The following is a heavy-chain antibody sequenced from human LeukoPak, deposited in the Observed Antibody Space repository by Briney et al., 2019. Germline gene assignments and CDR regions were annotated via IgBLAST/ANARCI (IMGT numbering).Heavy chain of an antibody. D-gene: IGHD1-7*01. CDR3: VRDRENYVIYYFDY. V-gene: IGHV3-30*03. J-gene: IGHJ4*02. CDR1: GFTFSSYG. CDR2: ISFDANNR. Sequence: GGSLRLSCAASGFTFSSYGMHWVRQAPGKGLEWVSMISFDANNRYYADSVKGRFTISRDNSKNTLYLQMNSLRTEDTAVYYCVRDRENYVIYYFDYWGQGTLVTVSS.